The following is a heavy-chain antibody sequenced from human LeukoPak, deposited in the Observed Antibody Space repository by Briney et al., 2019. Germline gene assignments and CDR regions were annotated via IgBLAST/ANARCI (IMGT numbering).Heavy chain of an antibody. D-gene: IGHD4-17*01. CDR2: ISGSGGST. V-gene: IGHV3-23*01. CDR1: GFTFSSYS. Sequence: GGSLRLSCAASGFTFSSYSMNWVLQAPGKGLEWVSAISGSGGSTYYADSVKGRFTISRDNSKNTLYLQMNSLRAEDTAVYYCAKAAVTPVRYFDYWGQGTLVTVSS. CDR3: AKAAVTPVRYFDY. J-gene: IGHJ4*02.